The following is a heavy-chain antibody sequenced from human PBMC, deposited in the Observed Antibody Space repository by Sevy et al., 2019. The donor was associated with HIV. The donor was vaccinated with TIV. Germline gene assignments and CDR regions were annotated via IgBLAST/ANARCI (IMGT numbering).Heavy chain of an antibody. D-gene: IGHD3-16*01. Sequence: SETLSLTCTVSGGSISAYYWSWLRQPPGKGLEYIGDIYYTGGTYYNPSLKSRVTISGDTSKNQFSLNLRSVTALDTAVYYCTRAPPVRRGDDSLNWLDTWGQGILVTVSS. V-gene: IGHV4-59*12. CDR1: GGSISAYY. CDR3: TRAPPVRRGDDSLNWLDT. J-gene: IGHJ5*02. CDR2: IYYTGGT.